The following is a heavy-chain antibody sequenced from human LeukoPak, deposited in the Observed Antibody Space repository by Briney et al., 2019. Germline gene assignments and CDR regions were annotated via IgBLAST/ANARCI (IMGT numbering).Heavy chain of an antibody. CDR1: GFTFSSYA. CDR3: AKDHYWSIDY. CDR2: ISGSGVST. D-gene: IGHD3-3*01. J-gene: IGHJ4*02. V-gene: IGHV3-23*01. Sequence: QPGGSLRLSCAASGFTFSSYAMSWVRQAPGKGLEWVSAISGSGVSTYYADSVKGRFTISRDIAKNTLYLQMNSLSAEDTGVYYCAKDHYWSIDYWGRGTLVTVSS.